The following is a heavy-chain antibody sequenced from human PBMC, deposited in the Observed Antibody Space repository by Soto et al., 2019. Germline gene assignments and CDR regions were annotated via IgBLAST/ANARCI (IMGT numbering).Heavy chain of an antibody. V-gene: IGHV4-34*01. CDR2: MSHSGGT. J-gene: IGHJ3*02. CDR3: ARVERGTVTTVVDAFDI. D-gene: IGHD1-1*01. CDR1: GGFVSSGTYY. Sequence: QVQLQQWGAGLLKPSETLSLTCAVYGGFVSSGTYYWSWIRQPPGKGLEWIGEMSHSGGTHFNPSLESHVTISVDTSKNQFSLKMSSVTAADTALYYCARVERGTVTTVVDAFDIWGPGTMVTVSS.